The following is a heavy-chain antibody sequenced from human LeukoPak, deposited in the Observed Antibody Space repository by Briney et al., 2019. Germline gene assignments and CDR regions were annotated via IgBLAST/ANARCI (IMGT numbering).Heavy chain of an antibody. CDR1: GFTFRSYG. J-gene: IGHJ6*03. D-gene: IGHD1-26*01. V-gene: IGHV3-30*02. CDR2: IRYDGNNK. Sequence: GGSLRLSCAASGFTFRSYGMHWVRQAPGKGLEWVAFIRYDGNNKYYADSVKGRFTIFRDNSRNTLYLQMNSLRTEDTAVYYCAEGYGWEASYYYYYMDVWGKGTTVTFSS. CDR3: AEGYGWEASYYYYYMDV.